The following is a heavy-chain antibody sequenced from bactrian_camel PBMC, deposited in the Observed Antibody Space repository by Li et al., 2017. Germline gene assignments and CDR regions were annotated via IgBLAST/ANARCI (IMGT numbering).Heavy chain of an antibody. Sequence: HVQLVESGGDSVQAGGSLRLSCVASGYPQYRTCLGWFRHAEGKEREGVGDIDSVGSTVYADSVNGRFTISKDDAKDIVYLHMNSLKPEDTGVYYCTTDPYAVVAGGRTCAGESSRGTQVTVS. V-gene: IGHV3S53*01. CDR2: IDSVGST. CDR1: GYPQYRTC. J-gene: IGHJ4*01. D-gene: IGHD6*01.